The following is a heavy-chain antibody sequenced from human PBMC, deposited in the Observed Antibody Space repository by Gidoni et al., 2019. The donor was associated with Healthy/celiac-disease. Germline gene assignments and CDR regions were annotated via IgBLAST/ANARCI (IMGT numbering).Heavy chain of an antibody. CDR2: ISSSSSYT. V-gene: IGHV3-11*06. D-gene: IGHD2-2*01. Sequence: QVQLVESGGGLVKPGGSLRLSCAASGFTFSDYYMSWIRQAPGKGLEWVSYISSSSSYTNYADSVKGRFTISRDNAKNSLYLQMNSLRAEDTAVYYCARDSSKGLYYYYGMDVWGQGTTVTVSS. CDR3: ARDSSKGLYYYYGMDV. J-gene: IGHJ6*02. CDR1: GFTFSDYY.